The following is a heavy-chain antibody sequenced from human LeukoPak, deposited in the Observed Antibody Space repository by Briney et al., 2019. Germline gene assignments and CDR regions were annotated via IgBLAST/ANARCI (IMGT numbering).Heavy chain of an antibody. CDR3: ARRGDAYYYYYMDV. J-gene: IGHJ6*03. CDR2: INPNSGGT. V-gene: IGHV1-2*02. D-gene: IGHD3-16*01. Sequence: ATVKVSCKASGYTFTNYTMNWVRQAPGQGLEWMGWINPNSGGTNYAQKFQGRVTMTRDTSISTAYMELSRLRSDDTAVYYCARRGDAYYYYYMDVWGKGTTVTISS. CDR1: GYTFTNYT.